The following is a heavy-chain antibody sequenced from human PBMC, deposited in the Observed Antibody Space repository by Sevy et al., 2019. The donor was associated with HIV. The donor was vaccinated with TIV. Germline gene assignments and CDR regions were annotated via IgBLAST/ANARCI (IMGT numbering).Heavy chain of an antibody. V-gene: IGHV3-30*02. CDR2: IRYDGSNK. Sequence: GGSLRLSCAASGFTFSSYGMHWVRQAPGKGLEWVAFIRYDGSNKYYADSVKSRFTISRDNSKNTQYLQMNSLRAEDXXXXXXXXXXXXXXXXRGAFDIWGQGTMVTVSS. CDR3: XXXXXXXXXXRGAFDI. D-gene: IGHD3-10*01. CDR1: GFTFSSYG. J-gene: IGHJ3*02.